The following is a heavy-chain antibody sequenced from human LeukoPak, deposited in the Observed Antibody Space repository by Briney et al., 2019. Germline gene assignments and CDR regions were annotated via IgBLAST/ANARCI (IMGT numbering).Heavy chain of an antibody. V-gene: IGHV1-69*04. CDR3: ARPSGSYPYYFDY. CDR1: GGTFSSYA. J-gene: IGHJ4*02. Sequence: GASVKVSCKASGGTFSSYAISWVRQAPGQGLEWMGRIIPILGIANYAQKFQGRATITADKSTSTAYMELSSLRSEDTAVYYCARPSGSYPYYFDYWGQGTLVTVSS. CDR2: IIPILGIA. D-gene: IGHD1-26*01.